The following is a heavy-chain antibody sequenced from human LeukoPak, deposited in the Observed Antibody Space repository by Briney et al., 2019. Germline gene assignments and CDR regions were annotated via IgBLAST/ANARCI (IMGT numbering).Heavy chain of an antibody. J-gene: IGHJ4*02. D-gene: IGHD3-22*01. CDR1: RGSISSYD. CDR2: IYYSGST. V-gene: IGHV4-59*01. Sequence: SETLSLTCTVSRGSISSYDWSWIRQPPGQGREWIGYIYYSGSTDYNPSLKSRVNISVDTSKNQFSLKLSSLIAADTAVYYCARVRVSSGSHPWYFDYWGQGTLVTVSS. CDR3: ARVRVSSGSHPWYFDY.